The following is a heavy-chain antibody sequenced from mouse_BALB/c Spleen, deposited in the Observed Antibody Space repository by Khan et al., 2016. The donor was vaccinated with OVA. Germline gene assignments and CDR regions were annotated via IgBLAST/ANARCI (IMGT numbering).Heavy chain of an antibody. CDR3: ARAYYGNYREAMDY. J-gene: IGHJ4*01. D-gene: IGHD2-10*01. CDR1: GFSLTGYG. CDR2: IWGDGST. V-gene: IGHV2-6-7*01. Sequence: VQLVESGPGLVAPSQSLSITCTVSGFSLTGYGVNWVRQPPGKGLEWLGMIWGDGSTDYNSALKSRLSISKDNSKSQVSLKMNSLQTDETARYYCARAYYGNYREAMDYWGQGTSVTVSS.